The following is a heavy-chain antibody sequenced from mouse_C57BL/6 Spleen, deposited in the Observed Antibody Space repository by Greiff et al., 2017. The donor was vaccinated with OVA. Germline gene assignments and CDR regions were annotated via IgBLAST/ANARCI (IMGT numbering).Heavy chain of an antibody. CDR1: GYTFTSYW. CDR3: ARSRSSWYFDY. D-gene: IGHD1-1*01. Sequence: VQLQQPGAELVMPGASVKLSCKASGYTFTSYWMHWVKQRPGQGLEWIGEIDPSDSYTNYNQKFKGKSTLTVDKSSSTAYMQLSSLTSEDSAVYYCARSRSSWYFDYWGQGTTLTVSS. J-gene: IGHJ2*01. V-gene: IGHV1-69*01. CDR2: IDPSDSYT.